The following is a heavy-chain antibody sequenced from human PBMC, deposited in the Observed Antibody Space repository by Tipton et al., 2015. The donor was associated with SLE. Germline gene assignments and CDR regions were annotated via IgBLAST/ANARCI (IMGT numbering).Heavy chain of an antibody. CDR3: ATFYGAGSSHFDY. V-gene: IGHV4-34*01. CDR2: INHSGST. J-gene: IGHJ4*02. CDR1: GGSFSGYY. Sequence: TLSLTCAVYGGSFSGYYWSWIRQPPGKGLEWIGEINHSGSTNYNPSLKSRVTISVDTSKNQFSLKLSSVTAADTAVYYCATFYGAGSSHFDYGGQGTRVTVSS. D-gene: IGHD3-10*01.